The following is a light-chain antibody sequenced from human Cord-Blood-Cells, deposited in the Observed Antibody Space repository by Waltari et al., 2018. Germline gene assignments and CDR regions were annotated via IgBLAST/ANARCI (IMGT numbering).Light chain of an antibody. V-gene: IGLV2-14*01. Sequence: QSALTQPASVSGSPGQSITISCPGTSSDVGGYNYVSWYQQHPGKAPKLMIYDVSKRPSGVSNRFSGYKSGNTASLTISGLQAEDEADYYCSSYTSSSTWVFGGGTKLTVL. CDR3: SSYTSSSTWV. CDR2: DVS. CDR1: SSDVGGYNY. J-gene: IGLJ3*02.